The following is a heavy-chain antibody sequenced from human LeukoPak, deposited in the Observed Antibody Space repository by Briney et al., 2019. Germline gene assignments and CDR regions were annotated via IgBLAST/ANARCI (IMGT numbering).Heavy chain of an antibody. D-gene: IGHD6-13*01. CDR3: ARASQDIRWYSSIWSYFVY. Sequence: PSETLSLTCTVSGVTISSYYWSWVRQPPGKGLEWIGYIHFSGSTNYNPSLKSRVTVSDDKSKNQFSLKLSSVTAADTAVYYCARASQDIRWYSSIWSYFVYWGQGTLVTVSS. J-gene: IGHJ4*02. CDR2: IHFSGST. CDR1: GVTISSYY. V-gene: IGHV4-59*12.